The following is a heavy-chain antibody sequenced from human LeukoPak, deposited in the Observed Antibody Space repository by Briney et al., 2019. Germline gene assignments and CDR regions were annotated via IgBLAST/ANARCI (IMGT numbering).Heavy chain of an antibody. Sequence: ASVKVSCKASGYTFTSYGISWVRQAPGQGLEWMGWISAYNGNTNYAQKLQGRVTMTTDTSTSTAYMELRSLRSDDTAVYYCARDFLSYYYGSGSYYNDYWGQGTLVTVSS. CDR3: ARDFLSYYYGSGSYYNDY. J-gene: IGHJ4*02. V-gene: IGHV1-18*01. CDR2: ISAYNGNT. D-gene: IGHD3-10*01. CDR1: GYTFTSYG.